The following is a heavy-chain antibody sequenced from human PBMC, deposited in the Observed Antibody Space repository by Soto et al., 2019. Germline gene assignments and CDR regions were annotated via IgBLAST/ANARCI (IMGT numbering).Heavy chain of an antibody. CDR1: GGSFSGYY. V-gene: IGHV4-34*01. CDR2: INHSGST. J-gene: IGHJ4*02. CDR3: ARGVGPYYFDY. Sequence: QVQLQQWGAGLLKPSETLSLTCAVYGGSFSGYYWSWIRQPPGKGLEWIVEINHSGSTNYNPSLKSRVTISVDTSKNQFSLKLSSVTAADTAVYYCARGVGPYYFDYWGQGTLVTVSS. D-gene: IGHD1-26*01.